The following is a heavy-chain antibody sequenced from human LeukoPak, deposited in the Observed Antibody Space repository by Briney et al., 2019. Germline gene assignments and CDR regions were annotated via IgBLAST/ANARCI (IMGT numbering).Heavy chain of an antibody. CDR3: ARFETTVVAPIDY. V-gene: IGHV3-21*01. CDR1: GFTFSSYS. Sequence: GGSLRLSCEASGFTFSSYSMNWVRQAPGKGLEWVSSISSISTYILYADSVKGRFTISRDNAKNSLYLQMNSLRAEDTAVYYCARFETTVVAPIDYWGQGTLVTVSS. J-gene: IGHJ4*02. D-gene: IGHD4-23*01. CDR2: ISSISTYI.